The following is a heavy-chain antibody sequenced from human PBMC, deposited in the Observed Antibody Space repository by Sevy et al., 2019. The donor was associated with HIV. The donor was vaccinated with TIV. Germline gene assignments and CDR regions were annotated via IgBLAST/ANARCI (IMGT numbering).Heavy chain of an antibody. V-gene: IGHV3-30*18. J-gene: IGHJ4*02. CDR3: AKDGFGTYYYDSSGYQFDY. CDR2: LSYDGSNK. Sequence: GGSLRLSCAASGFTFSSYGMHWVRQAPGKGLEWVAVLSYDGSNKYYADSVKGRFTISRDNSKNTLYLQMNSLRAEDTAVYYCAKDGFGTYYYDSSGYQFDYWGQGTLVTVSS. D-gene: IGHD3-22*01. CDR1: GFTFSSYG.